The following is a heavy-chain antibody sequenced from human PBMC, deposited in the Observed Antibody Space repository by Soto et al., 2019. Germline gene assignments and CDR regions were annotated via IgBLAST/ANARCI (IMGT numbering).Heavy chain of an antibody. Sequence: QVQLVQSGAEVKKPGSSVKVSCKASGGTFSSYAISWVRQAPGQGLEWMGGIIPIFGTANYAQKFQGRVTITADESTSTAYMELSSLRSEDTAVXXXARGRGDGYNPEYYFDYWGQGTLVTVSS. CDR1: GGTFSSYA. D-gene: IGHD5-12*01. J-gene: IGHJ4*02. CDR3: ARGRGDGYNPEYYFDY. CDR2: IIPIFGTA. V-gene: IGHV1-69*01.